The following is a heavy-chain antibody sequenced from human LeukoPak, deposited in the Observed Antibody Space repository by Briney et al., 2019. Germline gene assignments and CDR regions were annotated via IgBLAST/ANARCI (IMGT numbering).Heavy chain of an antibody. D-gene: IGHD1-26*01. J-gene: IGHJ3*02. CDR3: ARDEEGATLDAFDI. CDR1: GGSISSGSYY. Sequence: SETLSLTCTVSGGSISSGSYYWSWIRQPAGKGPEWIGRIYTSGSTNYNPSLKSRVTISVDTSKNQFSLKLSSVTAADTAVYYCARDEEGATLDAFDIWGQGTMVTVSS. V-gene: IGHV4-61*02. CDR2: IYTSGST.